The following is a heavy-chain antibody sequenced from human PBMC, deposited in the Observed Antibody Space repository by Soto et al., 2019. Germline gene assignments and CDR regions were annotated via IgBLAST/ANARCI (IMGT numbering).Heavy chain of an antibody. V-gene: IGHV4-39*02. Sequence: SETLSLTCTVSGGSISSSSYYWGWLRQPPRKRLEWIGTIYYSGSTYYNPSLKSRVTISVDTSKNHFSLKLSSVTAADTAVYYCARRVLTGYSFLCLDPWGKGTLVTVSS. CDR1: GGSISSSSYY. J-gene: IGHJ5*02. CDR3: ARRVLTGYSFLCLDP. D-gene: IGHD3-9*01. CDR2: IYYSGST.